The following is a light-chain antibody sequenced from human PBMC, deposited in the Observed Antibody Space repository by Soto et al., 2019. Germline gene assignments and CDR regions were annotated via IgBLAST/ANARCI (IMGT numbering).Light chain of an antibody. CDR2: DAS. CDR1: QSISSR. V-gene: IGKV1-5*01. CDR3: LQYNTYSLT. J-gene: IGKJ4*01. Sequence: DIQMTQSPSTLSASVGDRVTITCRASQSISSRLAWYQQRPGKAPKFLIYDASSLQSVVPSRFSGSGSGTEFTLTISSLQPDDFATYYCLQYNTYSLTFGGGTKVEIK.